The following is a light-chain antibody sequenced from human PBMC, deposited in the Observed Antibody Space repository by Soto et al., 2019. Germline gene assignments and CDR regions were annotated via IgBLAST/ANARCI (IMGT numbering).Light chain of an antibody. CDR3: SSYTSSRTHVV. CDR1: SADVGGYNF. Sequence: QSVLTQPASVSGYPGQSITISCTGTSADVGGYNFVSWYQHHPGKAPKLIIYDVSNRPSGVSNRFSGSKSGNTASLTISGLQAEDEADYYCSSYTSSRTHVVFGGGTKLTVL. J-gene: IGLJ2*01. V-gene: IGLV2-14*03. CDR2: DVS.